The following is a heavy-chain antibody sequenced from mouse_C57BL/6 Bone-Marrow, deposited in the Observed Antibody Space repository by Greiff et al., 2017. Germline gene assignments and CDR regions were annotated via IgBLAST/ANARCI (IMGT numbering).Heavy chain of an antibody. CDR1: GYTFTDYE. D-gene: IGHD2-5*01. CDR3: TREGVLYYSNYGAMDY. V-gene: IGHV1-15*01. Sequence: VNVVESGAELVRPGASVTLSCKASGYTFTDYEMHWVKQTPVHGLEWIGAIDPETGGTAYNQKFKGKAKLTADKSSSTAYMELRSLTSEDSAVYYCTREGVLYYSNYGAMDYWGQGTSVTVSS. CDR2: IDPETGGT. J-gene: IGHJ4*01.